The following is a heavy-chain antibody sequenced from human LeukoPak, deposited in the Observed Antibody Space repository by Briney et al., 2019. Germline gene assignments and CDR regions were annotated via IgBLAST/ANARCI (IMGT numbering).Heavy chain of an antibody. D-gene: IGHD3-22*01. V-gene: IGHV4-59*01. J-gene: IGHJ4*02. CDR3: ARGREYYDSSGYSS. Sequence: PSETLSLTCTVSGGSISSYYWSWIRQPPGKGLEWIGYIYYSGSTNYNPSLTSRVTISVDTSKNQFSLKLSSVTAADTAVYYCARGREYYDSSGYSSWGQGTLVTVSS. CDR2: IYYSGST. CDR1: GGSISSYY.